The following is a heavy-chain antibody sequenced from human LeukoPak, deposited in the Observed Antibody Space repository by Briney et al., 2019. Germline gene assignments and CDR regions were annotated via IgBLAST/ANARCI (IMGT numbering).Heavy chain of an antibody. Sequence: GGSLRLSCRASGFTFSNYAMTWVRQTPGKGLEWVSSTGGNGGGTSLADSVKGRFSISSDNSKNTLYLQMNSLRAEDTATHYCAKDHSGPTWYYYGMDVWGQGTTVTVSS. CDR3: AKDHSGPTWYYYGMDV. J-gene: IGHJ6*02. CDR1: GFTFSNYA. V-gene: IGHV3-23*01. D-gene: IGHD2-15*01. CDR2: TGGNGGGT.